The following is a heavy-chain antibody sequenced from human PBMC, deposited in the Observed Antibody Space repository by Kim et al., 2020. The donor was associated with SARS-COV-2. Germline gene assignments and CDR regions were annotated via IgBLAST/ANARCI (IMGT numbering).Heavy chain of an antibody. D-gene: IGHD3-22*01. V-gene: IGHV3-9*01. Sequence: GRFTISRDNAKNSLYLQMNSLRAEDTALYYCAKDTTPNPYYDSSGYSLDYWGQGTLVTVSS. CDR3: AKDTTPNPYYDSSGYSLDY. J-gene: IGHJ4*02.